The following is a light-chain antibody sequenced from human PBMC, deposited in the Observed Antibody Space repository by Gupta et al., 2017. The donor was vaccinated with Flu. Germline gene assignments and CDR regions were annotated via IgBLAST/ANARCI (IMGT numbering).Light chain of an antibody. CDR3: ETWDSNTRV. J-gene: IGLJ1*01. CDR2: IEGSGDY. Sequence: QPVPTQSSSASASPGSSVKLTCSLTSGHMNYIIAWHQQQPGKAPRFLMKIEGSGDYQRGSGIPDRFSGSSSGADRYLTISNLQSEDEADYYCETWDSNTRVFGTGTKVTVL. CDR1: SGHMNYI. V-gene: IGLV4-60*03.